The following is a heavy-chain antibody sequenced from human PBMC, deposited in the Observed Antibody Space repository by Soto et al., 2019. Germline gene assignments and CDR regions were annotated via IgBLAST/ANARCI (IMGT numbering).Heavy chain of an antibody. J-gene: IGHJ6*03. CDR3: AKPGSGYQAPNYYYMDV. Sequence: GGSLRLSCAASGFTFSSYAMSWVRQAPGKGLEWVSAISGSGGSTYYADSVKGRFTISRDNSKNTLYLQMNSLRAEDTAVYYCAKPGSGYQAPNYYYMDVWGKGTTVTVSS. CDR2: ISGSGGST. CDR1: GFTFSSYA. V-gene: IGHV3-23*01. D-gene: IGHD3-3*01.